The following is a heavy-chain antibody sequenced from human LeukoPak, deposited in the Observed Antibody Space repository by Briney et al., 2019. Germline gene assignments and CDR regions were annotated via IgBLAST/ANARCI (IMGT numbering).Heavy chain of an antibody. CDR3: AKGYCSSTGCYSPTYFDY. V-gene: IGHV3-30*02. J-gene: IGHJ4*02. CDR2: IRYDGSNK. CDR1: GFTFSSYG. D-gene: IGHD2-2*01. Sequence: GGSLRLSCAASGFTFSSYGMHWVRQAPGKGLEWVAFIRYDGSNKYYADSVKGRFTISRDNSKNTLYLQMNSLRAEDTAVYYCAKGYCSSTGCYSPTYFDYWGQGTLVTASS.